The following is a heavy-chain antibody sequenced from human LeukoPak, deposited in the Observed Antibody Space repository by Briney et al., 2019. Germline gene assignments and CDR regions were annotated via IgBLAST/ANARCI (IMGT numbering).Heavy chain of an antibody. V-gene: IGHV1-69*13. CDR2: IIPIFGTA. CDR1: GGTFSSHA. Sequence: SVKVSCKASGGTFSSHAISWVRQAPGQGLEWMGGIIPIFGTANYAQKFQGRVTITADESTSTAYMELSSLRSEDTAVYYCAREWELLRSWFDPWGQGTLVTVSS. J-gene: IGHJ5*02. D-gene: IGHD1-26*01. CDR3: AREWELLRSWFDP.